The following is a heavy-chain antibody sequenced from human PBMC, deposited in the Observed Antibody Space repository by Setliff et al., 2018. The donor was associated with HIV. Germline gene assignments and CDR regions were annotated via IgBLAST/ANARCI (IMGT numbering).Heavy chain of an antibody. CDR1: GYTFIGYY. V-gene: IGHV1-2*02. D-gene: IGHD3-16*01. Sequence: ASVKVSCKASGYTFIGYYMYWVRQAPGQGLEWMGWINPESGGTNYAQKFQGRVAMTTDTSISTVYMELSRLTADDTSIYYCARDFALPGLRLGRYSLQSRASIDFWGQGTPVTVSS. J-gene: IGHJ4*02. CDR3: ARDFALPGLRLGRYSLQSRASIDF. CDR2: INPESGGT.